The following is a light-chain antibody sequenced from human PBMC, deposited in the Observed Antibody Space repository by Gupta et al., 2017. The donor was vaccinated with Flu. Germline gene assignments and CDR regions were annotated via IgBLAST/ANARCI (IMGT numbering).Light chain of an antibody. CDR2: RAS. V-gene: IGKV3-20*01. CDR3: QQYGNFPRT. J-gene: IGKJ1*01. CDR1: SVNSNY. Sequence: GEAATISCRARSVNSNYLAWYQQRPGQAPRLLIYRASTLPAGIPSRFSGRGSGTEFTLTISRLQPEDFAVYYCQQYGNFPRTFGQGTKVEI.